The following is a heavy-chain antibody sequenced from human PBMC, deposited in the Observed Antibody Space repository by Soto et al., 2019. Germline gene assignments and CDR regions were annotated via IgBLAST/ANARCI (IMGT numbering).Heavy chain of an antibody. Sequence: QVQLVQSGAEVKKPGASVKVSCKASGYTFTGYYIHWVRQAPGQGLEWMGWMHPDSGDTKYAQKFQGWVTMTRDTSISTAYMELTRLKSDDTAVYYCARLNYFDSGTDYFHGMDVWGQGTTVTVSS. CDR3: ARLNYFDSGTDYFHGMDV. CDR2: MHPDSGDT. CDR1: GYTFTGYY. J-gene: IGHJ6*02. D-gene: IGHD3-10*01. V-gene: IGHV1-2*04.